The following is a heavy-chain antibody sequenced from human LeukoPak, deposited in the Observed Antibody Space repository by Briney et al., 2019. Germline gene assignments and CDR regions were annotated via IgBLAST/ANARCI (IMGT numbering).Heavy chain of an antibody. J-gene: IGHJ4*02. CDR1: GFTFSTYG. D-gene: IGHD3-22*01. Sequence: GRSLRLSCAASGFTFSTYGMHWVRQAPGKGLEWVALILYDGNNKYYADSVKGRFTISRDNSKNTLYLQMNSLRAEDTAVYYCAKGLSYDSSGYYYLNYWGQGTLVTVSS. CDR3: AKGLSYDSSGYYYLNY. CDR2: ILYDGNNK. V-gene: IGHV3-30*18.